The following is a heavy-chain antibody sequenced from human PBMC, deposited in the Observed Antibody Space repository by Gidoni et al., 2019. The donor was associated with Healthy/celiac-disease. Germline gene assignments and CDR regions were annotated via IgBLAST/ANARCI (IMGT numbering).Heavy chain of an antibody. CDR2: ISYSGST. CDR3: ARRVVVVTAILGEGPHKYTREKSSTYFDY. D-gene: IGHD2-21*02. V-gene: IGHV4-39*01. CDR1: GGSISSSSYY. J-gene: IGHJ4*02. Sequence: QLQLQESGPGLVKPSETLSLPCTVSGGSISSSSYYWGWIRQPPAKGLEWIGRISYSGSTYYNPSLKSRVTISVDTSKNQFSLKLSSVTAADTAVYYCARRVVVVTAILGEGPHKYTREKSSTYFDYWGQGTLVTVSS.